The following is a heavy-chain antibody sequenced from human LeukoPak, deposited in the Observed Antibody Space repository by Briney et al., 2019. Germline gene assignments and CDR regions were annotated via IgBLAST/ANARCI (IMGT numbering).Heavy chain of an antibody. CDR2: INPNSGGT. D-gene: IGHD3-16*02. J-gene: IGHJ4*02. CDR3: ARGPRAGMITLGGVIAYFDY. Sequence: RASVKVSCKASGYTFTGYYMHWVRQAPGQGLEWMGWINPNSGGTNYAQKFQGRVTMTRDTSISTAYMELSRLRSDDTAVYYCARGPRAGMITLGGVIAYFDYWGQGTLVTVSS. CDR1: GYTFTGYY. V-gene: IGHV1-2*02.